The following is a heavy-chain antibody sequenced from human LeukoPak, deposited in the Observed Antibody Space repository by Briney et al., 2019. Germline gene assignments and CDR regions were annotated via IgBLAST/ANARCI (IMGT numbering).Heavy chain of an antibody. V-gene: IGHV1-18*01. CDR3: ARDKSPTLGYSGKYNWFDP. D-gene: IGHD3-22*01. CDR2: ISAYNGNT. CDR1: GYTFTSYG. Sequence: ASVKVSCKASGYTFTSYGISWVRQAPGQGLEWMGWISAYNGNTNYAQKLQGRVTITADESTSTAYMELSSLRSEDTAVYYCARDKSPTLGYSGKYNWFDPWGQGTLVTVSS. J-gene: IGHJ5*02.